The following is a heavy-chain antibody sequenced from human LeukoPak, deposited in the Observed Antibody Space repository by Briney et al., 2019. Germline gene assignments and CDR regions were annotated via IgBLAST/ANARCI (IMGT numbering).Heavy chain of an antibody. D-gene: IGHD3-16*01. J-gene: IGHJ4*02. CDR1: GFTFSSYG. CDR2: ISDSGGST. CDR3: AKTVPGGVPGGNDY. Sequence: GPSLRLSCAASGFTFSSYGMSWARQAPGEGLGWVPAISDSGGSTYYTDSVKGRFTISRDNSKNTLYLPMNSLRAEDTAVYYCAKTVPGGVPGGNDYWGQGPLVTVSS. V-gene: IGHV3-23*01.